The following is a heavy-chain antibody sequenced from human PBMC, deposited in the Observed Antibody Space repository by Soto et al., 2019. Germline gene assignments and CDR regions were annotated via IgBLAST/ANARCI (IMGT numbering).Heavy chain of an antibody. CDR1: GFTFSDHY. J-gene: IGHJ4*02. CDR2: TRNKANSYTT. D-gene: IGHD6-19*01. V-gene: IGHV3-72*01. CDR3: ARRAVAGRVDY. Sequence: GGSLRLSCAASGFTFSDHYMDWVRQAPGKGLEWVGRTRNKANSYTTEYAASVKGRFTISRDDSENSLYLQMNSLKTEDTAVYYCARRAVAGRVDYWGQGTLVTVSS.